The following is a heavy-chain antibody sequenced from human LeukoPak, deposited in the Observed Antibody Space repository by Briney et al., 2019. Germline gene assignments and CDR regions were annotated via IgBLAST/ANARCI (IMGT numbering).Heavy chain of an antibody. D-gene: IGHD3-22*01. J-gene: IGHJ4*02. Sequence: SQTLSLTCIISGDSVSSNSAAWNWIRQSPSRGLEWMGRTYYRSKWYNEYAVSVKSRITINSDTSKNQFSLQLNSVTPEDTAVYYYARDSSGTLSGLFGYWGQGTLVTVSS. CDR2: TYYRSKWYN. V-gene: IGHV6-1*01. CDR3: ARDSSGTLSGLFGY. CDR1: GDSVSSNSAA.